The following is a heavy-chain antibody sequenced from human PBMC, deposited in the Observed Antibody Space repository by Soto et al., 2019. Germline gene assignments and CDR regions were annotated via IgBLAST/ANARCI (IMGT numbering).Heavy chain of an antibody. J-gene: IGHJ6*02. CDR1: GGTFSRYS. D-gene: IGHD2-15*01. CDR2: NIPTFGIP. V-gene: IGHV1-69*02. Sequence: ASVKVSCKASGGTFSRYSITWVRQAPGHGLEWIGRNIPTFGIPTYAQKFQGRVTFTADESTSTAYMEVRSLIPEDTALYYCAKDPRKYYYYYTMDLWGQGTPVTVSS. CDR3: AKDPRKYYYYYTMDL.